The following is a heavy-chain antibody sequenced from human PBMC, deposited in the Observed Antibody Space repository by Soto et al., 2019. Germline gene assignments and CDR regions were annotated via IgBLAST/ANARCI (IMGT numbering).Heavy chain of an antibody. Sequence: EVQLVESGGGLAQPGGSVRLSCAASGFTFSSYEMNWVRQAPGKTLEWVSYISSAGDSSYYADSVKSRFTISRDNAKNSLYLQMNRLRVEDTAVYYCAKDLGYGSSWRYGLDMWGQGTLVTVSS. V-gene: IGHV3-48*03. CDR3: AKDLGYGSSWRYGLDM. CDR2: ISSAGDSS. J-gene: IGHJ3*02. D-gene: IGHD6-13*01. CDR1: GFTFSSYE.